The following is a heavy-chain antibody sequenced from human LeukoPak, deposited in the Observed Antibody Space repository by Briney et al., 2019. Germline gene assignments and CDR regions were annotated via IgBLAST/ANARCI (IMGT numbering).Heavy chain of an antibody. CDR3: ARDGEDYYYYMDV. D-gene: IGHD3-10*01. Sequence: PGGTLRLSCAASGFTFTTYNMNWVRQAPGKGLEWVSYISSSRNTIYYADSVKGRFTISRDSAKNSLYLQMNSLRAEDTAVYYCARDGEDYYYYMDVWGKGTTVTVSS. J-gene: IGHJ6*03. CDR1: GFTFTTYN. V-gene: IGHV3-48*01. CDR2: ISSSRNTI.